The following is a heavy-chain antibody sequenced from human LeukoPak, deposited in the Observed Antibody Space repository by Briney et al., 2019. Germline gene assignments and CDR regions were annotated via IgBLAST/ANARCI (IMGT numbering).Heavy chain of an antibody. V-gene: IGHV4-59*01. D-gene: IGHD6-13*01. J-gene: IGHJ3*01. Sequence: SETLSLTCTVSGGSISSYYWSWIRQLPGKGLEWIGYIYYSGSTNYNPSLKSRVTISVDTSKNQFSLKLSSVTAADTAVYYCARGAEIAAAGTWGQGTMVTVSS. CDR1: GGSISSYY. CDR3: ARGAEIAAAGT. CDR2: IYYSGST.